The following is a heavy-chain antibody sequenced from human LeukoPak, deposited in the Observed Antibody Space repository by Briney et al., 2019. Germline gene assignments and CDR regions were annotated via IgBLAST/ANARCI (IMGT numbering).Heavy chain of an antibody. Sequence: KPSETLSLTCAVYGGSFSGYYWSWIRQPPGKGLEWIGENNHNGSTNYNPSLKSRVTISVDTSKNQFSLRLSSVTAADTAVYYCARGGGRYVAYSSSSYYFDYWGQGTLVTVSS. CDR1: GGSFSGYY. J-gene: IGHJ4*02. CDR2: NNHNGST. D-gene: IGHD6-6*01. V-gene: IGHV4-34*01. CDR3: ARGGGRYVAYSSSSYYFDY.